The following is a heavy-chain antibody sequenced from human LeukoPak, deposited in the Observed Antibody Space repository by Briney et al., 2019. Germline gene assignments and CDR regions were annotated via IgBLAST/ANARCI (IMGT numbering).Heavy chain of an antibody. CDR1: GYTFTGYF. CDR3: ARDPTLDSRYLDY. CDR2: INPNSGGT. J-gene: IGHJ4*02. Sequence: ASVKVSCKTSGYTFTGYFLHWVRQAPGQGLEWVGWINPNSGGTNYAQKFQGRVTMTRDTSISTAYMELSRLSSDDTAVYYCARDPTLDSRYLDYWGQGTLVTVSS. D-gene: IGHD3-22*01. V-gene: IGHV1-2*02.